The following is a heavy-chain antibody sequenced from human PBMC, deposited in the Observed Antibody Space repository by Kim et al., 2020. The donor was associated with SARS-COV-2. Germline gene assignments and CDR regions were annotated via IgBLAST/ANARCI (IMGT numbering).Heavy chain of an antibody. Sequence: SETLSLTCTVSGFSITTFYWNWIRQAPGKGLEWIGYIYNSGTTSYNPTLRSRGTISVDTSKNQFSLRLSSVTAADTAVYYCARMPNDAFDFWGPGAMVTVSS. CDR1: GFSITTFY. D-gene: IGHD2-2*01. CDR3: ARMPNDAFDF. CDR2: IYNSGTT. V-gene: IGHV4-4*08. J-gene: IGHJ3*01.